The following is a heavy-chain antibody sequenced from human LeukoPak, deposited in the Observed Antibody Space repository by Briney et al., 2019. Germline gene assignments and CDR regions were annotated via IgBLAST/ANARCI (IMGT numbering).Heavy chain of an antibody. V-gene: IGHV3-74*01. D-gene: IGHD2-21*01. CDR1: GFTFSSCW. J-gene: IGHJ5*02. CDR3: VEGKKLGAIEDWLDP. CDR2: INGDGTIT. Sequence: GGSLRLSCAASGFTFSSCWMHWVRQAPGKGLMWVSRINGDGTITTYADSVRGRFTISRDNARNTLFLQMNSLIAEDTAVYYCVEGKKLGAIEDWLDPWGQGTLVTVSS.